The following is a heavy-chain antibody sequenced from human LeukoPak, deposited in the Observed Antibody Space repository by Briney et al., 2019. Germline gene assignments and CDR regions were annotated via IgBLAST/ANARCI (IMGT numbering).Heavy chain of an antibody. CDR1: GFTFSDYY. CDR2: ISSSGSTI. D-gene: IGHD3-22*01. CDR3: ARAEDYYDSSGYPFDY. V-gene: IGHV3-11*01. Sequence: GGSLRLSCAASGFTFSDYYMSWIRQAPGKVLEWVSYISSSGSTIYYADSVKGRFTISRDNAKNSLYLQMNSLRAEDTAVYYCARAEDYYDSSGYPFDYWGQGTLVTVSS. J-gene: IGHJ4*02.